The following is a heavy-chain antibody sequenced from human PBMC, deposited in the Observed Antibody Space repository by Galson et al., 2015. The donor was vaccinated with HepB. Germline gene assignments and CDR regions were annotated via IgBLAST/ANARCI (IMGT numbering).Heavy chain of an antibody. V-gene: IGHV1-69*13. CDR2: IIPIFGTA. J-gene: IGHJ6*03. Sequence: SVKVSCKASGGTFSSYAISWVRQAPGQGLEWMGGIIPIFGTANYAQKFQGRVTITADESTSTAYMELSSLRSEDTAVYYCARSATTVTTVRLSGYYYYYYMDVWGKGTTVTVSS. CDR3: ARSATTVTTVRLSGYYYYYYMDV. CDR1: GGTFSSYA. D-gene: IGHD4-17*01.